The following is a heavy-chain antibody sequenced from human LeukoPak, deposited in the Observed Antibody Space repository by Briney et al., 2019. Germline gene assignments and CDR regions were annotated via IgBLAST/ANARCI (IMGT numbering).Heavy chain of an antibody. CDR1: GGSISSGGYY. D-gene: IGHD5-18*01. CDR3: ARSMVQLWTKVDWFDP. Sequence: SQTLSLTGTVSGGSISSGGYYWSWIRQHPGKGLEWIGYIYYSGSTYYNPSLKSRVTISVDTSKNQFSLKLSSVTAADTAVYYCARSMVQLWTKVDWFDPWGQGTLVTVSS. CDR2: IYYSGST. J-gene: IGHJ5*02. V-gene: IGHV4-31*03.